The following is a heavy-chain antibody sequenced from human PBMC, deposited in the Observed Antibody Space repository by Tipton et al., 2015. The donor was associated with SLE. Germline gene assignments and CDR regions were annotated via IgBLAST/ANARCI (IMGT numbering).Heavy chain of an antibody. V-gene: IGHV4-38-2*02. J-gene: IGHJ4*02. D-gene: IGHD4-17*01. CDR2: INHSGST. CDR1: GYSISSGYY. Sequence: TLSLTCTVSGYSISSGYYWGWIRRPPGKGLEWIGEINHSGSTNYNPSLKSRVTISVDTSKNQFSLKLSSVTAADTAVYYCAGAAVGYGDTRIDYWGQGTLVTVSS. CDR3: AGAAVGYGDTRIDY.